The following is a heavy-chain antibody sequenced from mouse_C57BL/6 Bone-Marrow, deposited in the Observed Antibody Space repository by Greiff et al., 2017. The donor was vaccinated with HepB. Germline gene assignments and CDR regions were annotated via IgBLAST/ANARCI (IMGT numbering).Heavy chain of an antibody. J-gene: IGHJ4*01. V-gene: IGHV1-52*01. D-gene: IGHD2-12*01. CDR3: ARSEELRSYYYAMDY. Sequence: QVHVKQPGAELVRPGSSVKMSCKASGYTFTSYWMHWVKQRPIQGLEWIGNIDPSDSETHYNQKFKDKATLTVDKSSSTAYMQLSSLTSKDSAVYYCARSEELRSYYYAMDYWGQGTSVTVSS. CDR2: IDPSDSET. CDR1: GYTFTSYW.